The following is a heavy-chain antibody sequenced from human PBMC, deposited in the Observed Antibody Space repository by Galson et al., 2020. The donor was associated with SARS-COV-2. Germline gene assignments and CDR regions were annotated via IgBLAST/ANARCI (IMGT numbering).Heavy chain of an antibody. Sequence: LSLTCAASGFTFSSYGMHWVRQAPGKGLEWVAVIWYDGSNKYYADSVKGRFTISRDNSKNTLYLQMNSLRAEDTAVYYCARALSPLEPFDYWGQGTLVTVSS. D-gene: IGHD3-16*02. CDR3: ARALSPLEPFDY. CDR2: IWYDGSNK. J-gene: IGHJ4*02. CDR1: GFTFSSYG. V-gene: IGHV3-33*01.